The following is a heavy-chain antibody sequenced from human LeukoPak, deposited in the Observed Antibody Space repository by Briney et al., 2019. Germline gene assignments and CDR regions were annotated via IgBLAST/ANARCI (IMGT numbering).Heavy chain of an antibody. CDR1: GGSISSSSYY. J-gene: IGHJ2*01. CDR2: ISYSGTT. D-gene: IGHD6-13*01. V-gene: IGHV4-39*07. CDR3: AREGIAAAGNKYWYFDL. Sequence: SETLSLTCSVSGGSISSSSYYWAWIRQPPGKGLEWIGSISYSGTTYYNPSPKSRVTVSVDMSKNQFSLRLSSVTAADTAVYYCAREGIAAAGNKYWYFDLWGRGTLVTVSS.